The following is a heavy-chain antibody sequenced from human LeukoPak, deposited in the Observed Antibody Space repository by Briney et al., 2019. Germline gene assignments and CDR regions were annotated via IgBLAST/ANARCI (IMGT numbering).Heavy chain of an antibody. CDR3: ARGQYYYGSGSGYYYGMDV. V-gene: IGHV1-69*13. J-gene: IGHJ6*04. D-gene: IGHD3-10*01. CDR2: IIPIFGTA. Sequence: SVKVSCKASGGTFSSYAISWVRQAPGQGLEWMGGIIPIFGTANYAQKFQGRVTITADESTSTAYMELSSLRSGDTAVYYCARGQYYYGSGSGYYYGMDVWAKGPRSPSPQ. CDR1: GGTFSSYA.